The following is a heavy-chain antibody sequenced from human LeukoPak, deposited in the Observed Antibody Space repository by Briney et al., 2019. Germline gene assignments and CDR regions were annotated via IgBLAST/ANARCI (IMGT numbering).Heavy chain of an antibody. D-gene: IGHD3-10*01. CDR1: GGSISSYY. CDR2: IYTSGST. V-gene: IGHV4-4*07. J-gene: IGHJ4*02. Sequence: SETLSLTCTVSGGSISSYYWSWIRQPAGKGLEWIGRIYTSGSTNYNPSLKSRVTISVDTSKNQFSLKLSSVTAADTAVYYCARANYYGSGSKYFDYWGQGTLVTVSS. CDR3: ARANYYGSGSKYFDY.